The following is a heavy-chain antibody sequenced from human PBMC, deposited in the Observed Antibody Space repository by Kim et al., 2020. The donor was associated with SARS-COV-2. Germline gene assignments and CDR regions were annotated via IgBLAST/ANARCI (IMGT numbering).Heavy chain of an antibody. Sequence: SETLSLTCAVYGGSFSGYYWSWIRQPPGKGLEWIGEINHSGSTNYNPSLKSRVTISVDTSKNQFSLKLSSVTAADTAVYYCARVPWPFWYGYSSSGYYFDYWGQGTLVTVSS. CDR2: INHSGST. CDR1: GGSFSGYY. D-gene: IGHD6-13*01. CDR3: ARVPWPFWYGYSSSGYYFDY. V-gene: IGHV4-34*01. J-gene: IGHJ4*02.